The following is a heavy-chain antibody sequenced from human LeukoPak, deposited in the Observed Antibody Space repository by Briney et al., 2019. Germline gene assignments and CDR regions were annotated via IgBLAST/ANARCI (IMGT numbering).Heavy chain of an antibody. D-gene: IGHD1-26*01. CDR1: GYTLTELS. J-gene: IGHJ3*02. CDR3: ATDPWGVGAHSAFDI. CDR2: FDPEDGET. Sequence: ASVKVSCKVSGYTLTELSMHWVRQAPGKGLEWMGGFDPEDGETIYAQKFQCRVTMTEDTSTDTAYMELSSLRSEDTAVYYCATDPWGVGAHSAFDIWGQGTMVTVSS. V-gene: IGHV1-24*01.